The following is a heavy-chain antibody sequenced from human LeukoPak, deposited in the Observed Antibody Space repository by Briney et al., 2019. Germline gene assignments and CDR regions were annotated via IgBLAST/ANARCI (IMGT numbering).Heavy chain of an antibody. V-gene: IGHV1-8*01. J-gene: IGHJ4*02. CDR1: GNTFTSYD. CDR3: ARGGGTYSTSPHFDY. Sequence: GASVKVSCKASGNTFTSYDINWVRQATGQGREWMGWMNPNSGNTGNAQKFQGRVTMTRNTSITTAYMELSSLRSEDTAVYYCARGGGTYSTSPHFDYWGQGTLVTVSS. CDR2: MNPNSGNT. D-gene: IGHD6-6*01.